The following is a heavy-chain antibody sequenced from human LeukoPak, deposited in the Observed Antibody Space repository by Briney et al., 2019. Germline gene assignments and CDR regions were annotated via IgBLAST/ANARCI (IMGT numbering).Heavy chain of an antibody. V-gene: IGHV1-18*01. Sequence: ASVKVSCKASGYTFTSYGISWVRQAPGQGLEWMGWISAYNGNTNYAQKLQGRVTMTTDTSTSTAYMELRSLRSDDTAVYYCARDRFGAIVVVPAATSGVHYYYYCGMDVWGQGTTVTVSS. CDR2: ISAYNGNT. D-gene: IGHD2-2*01. CDR1: GYTFTSYG. J-gene: IGHJ6*02. CDR3: ARDRFGAIVVVPAATSGVHYYYYCGMDV.